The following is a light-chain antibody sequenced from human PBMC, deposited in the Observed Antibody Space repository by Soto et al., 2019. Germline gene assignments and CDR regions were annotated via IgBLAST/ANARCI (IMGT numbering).Light chain of an antibody. V-gene: IGKV3-20*01. CDR1: HSVSRTY. J-gene: IGKJ5*01. CDR3: QQFDDSVT. CDR2: GAS. Sequence: VLTQSTGTQSFSPGERSALSCRASHSVSRTYLAWYQQKPGQAPRLLIYGASDRATGTPDRFSGSGSGTDFTLTISRLEPEDSAVYYCQQFDDSVTFGQGTRLEI.